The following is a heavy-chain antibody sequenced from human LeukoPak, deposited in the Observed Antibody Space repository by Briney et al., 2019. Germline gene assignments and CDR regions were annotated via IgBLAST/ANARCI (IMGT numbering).Heavy chain of an antibody. J-gene: IGHJ4*02. CDR3: ATGGEDYYDSSGYYYASAYFDY. Sequence: PGGSLRLSCAASGFTFSSYSMNWVRQAPGKGLEWVSSISSSGSYIYYADSVKGRFTISRDNAKNSLYLQMNSLRAEDTAVYYCATGGEDYYDSSGYYYASAYFDYWGQGTLVTVSS. CDR1: GFTFSSYS. D-gene: IGHD3-22*01. CDR2: ISSSGSYI. V-gene: IGHV3-21*01.